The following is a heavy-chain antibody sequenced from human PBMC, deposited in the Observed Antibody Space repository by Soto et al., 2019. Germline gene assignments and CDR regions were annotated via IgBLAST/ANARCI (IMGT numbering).Heavy chain of an antibody. J-gene: IGHJ3*02. V-gene: IGHV4-34*01. D-gene: IGHD4-17*01. CDR3: ARLFDYGDSNDAFDI. CDR2: INHSGST. CDR1: GGSFSGYY. Sequence: TSETLSLTCAVYGGSFSGYYWSWSRQPPGKGLEWIGEINHSGSTNYNPSLKSRVTISVDTSKNQFSLKLSSVTAADTAVYYCARLFDYGDSNDAFDIWGQGTMVTVSS.